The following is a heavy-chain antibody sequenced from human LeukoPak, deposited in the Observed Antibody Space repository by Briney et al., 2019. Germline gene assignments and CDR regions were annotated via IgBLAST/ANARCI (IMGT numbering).Heavy chain of an antibody. CDR1: GFTFSSHA. D-gene: IGHD3-3*01. J-gene: IGHJ6*02. CDR3: AKDGGGSLEWLPPMDV. Sequence: GGSLRLSCAASGFTFSSHAMGWVRQAPGKGLEWVSSITGSGGSTYYGDSVKGRFTISRDNSKNTLYLQMNSLRAEDTAVYYCAKDGGGSLEWLPPMDVWGQGTAVTVSS. V-gene: IGHV3-23*01. CDR2: ITGSGGST.